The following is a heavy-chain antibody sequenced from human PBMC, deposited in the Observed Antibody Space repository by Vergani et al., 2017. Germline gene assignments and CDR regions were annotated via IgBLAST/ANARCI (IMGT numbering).Heavy chain of an antibody. CDR1: GFTFSSYS. D-gene: IGHD4-11*01. V-gene: IGHV3-48*01. CDR2: ISSSSSTI. CDR3: ARATGAGLYYYYYYYMDV. Sequence: EVQLVESGGGLVQPGGSLRLSCAASGFTFSSYSMNWVRQAPGKGLEWVSYISSSSSTIYSADPVKGRFTISRDNAKNSLYLQMNSLRAEDTAVYYCARATGAGLYYYYYYYMDVWGKGTTVTVSS. J-gene: IGHJ6*03.